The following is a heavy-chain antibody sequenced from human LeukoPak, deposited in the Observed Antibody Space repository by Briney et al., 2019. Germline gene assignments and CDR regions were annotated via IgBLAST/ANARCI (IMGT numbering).Heavy chain of an antibody. V-gene: IGHV3-23*01. D-gene: IGHD5-12*01. CDR1: GFTFSSYA. Sequence: PGGSVRLFCAASGFTFSSYAMSWLRRAPGGGVECVSAISDSGGSTYYADSVKGRFTISRDNSKNTLYLQMNSLRAEDTAVYYCAKAYSGYDADCYFDLWGRGTLVTVSS. J-gene: IGHJ2*01. CDR3: AKAYSGYDADCYFDL. CDR2: ISDSGGST.